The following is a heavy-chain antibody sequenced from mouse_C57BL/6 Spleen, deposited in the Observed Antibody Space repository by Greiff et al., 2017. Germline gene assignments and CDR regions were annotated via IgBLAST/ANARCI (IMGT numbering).Heavy chain of an antibody. Sequence: QVQLQQPGAELVMPGASVKLSCKASGYTFTSYWMHWVKQRPGQGLEWIGEIDPSDSYTNYNQKFKGKSTLTVDKSSSTAYMQLSSLTSEDSAVYYCARPCGSSYEYYAMDYWGQGTSVTVSS. J-gene: IGHJ4*01. CDR3: ARPCGSSYEYYAMDY. D-gene: IGHD1-1*01. CDR1: GYTFTSYW. V-gene: IGHV1-69*01. CDR2: IDPSDSYT.